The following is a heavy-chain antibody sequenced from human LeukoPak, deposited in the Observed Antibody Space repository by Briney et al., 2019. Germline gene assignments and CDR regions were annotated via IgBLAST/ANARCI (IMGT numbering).Heavy chain of an antibody. D-gene: IGHD6-13*01. V-gene: IGHV3-48*01. CDR1: GFTFSVYS. Sequence: GGSLRLSCAASGFTFSVYSMNWVRQAPGKGLEWVSYITSDRRTISYADPVKGRFTISRDNDKRLLYLQMDSLRAGDTAIYYCARSTSGTFDYWGQGMLVTVSS. CDR2: ITSDRRTI. J-gene: IGHJ4*02. CDR3: ARSTSGTFDY.